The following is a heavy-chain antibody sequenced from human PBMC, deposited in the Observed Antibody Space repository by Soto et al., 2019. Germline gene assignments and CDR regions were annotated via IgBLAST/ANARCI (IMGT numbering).Heavy chain of an antibody. CDR2: ISPYSGYT. D-gene: IGHD2-2*01. J-gene: IGHJ4*02. CDR1: GYSFMKYG. V-gene: IGHV1-18*01. Sequence: ASVKVSCKGFGYSFMKYGINWVRQAPGQGLEWVGWISPYSGYTHSAQKFHGRLTLTTDTAASTAYMELRILRSADTALYYCAREASVLIPAAQPSRFDSRGQGTLVTSPQ. CDR3: AREASVLIPAAQPSRFDS.